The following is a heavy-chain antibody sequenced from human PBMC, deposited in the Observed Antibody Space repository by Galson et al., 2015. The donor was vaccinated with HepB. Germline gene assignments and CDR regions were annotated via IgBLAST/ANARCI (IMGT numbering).Heavy chain of an antibody. V-gene: IGHV1-18*01. Sequence: SVKVSCKASGYTFTSYGISWVRQAPGQGLEWMGWISAYNGNTNYAQKLQGRVTMTTDTSTSTAYMELRSLRSDDTAVYYCARDVAGTTRASAADIWGQGTMVTVSS. CDR3: ARDVAGTTRASAADI. CDR2: ISAYNGNT. CDR1: GYTFTSYG. D-gene: IGHD1-1*01. J-gene: IGHJ3*02.